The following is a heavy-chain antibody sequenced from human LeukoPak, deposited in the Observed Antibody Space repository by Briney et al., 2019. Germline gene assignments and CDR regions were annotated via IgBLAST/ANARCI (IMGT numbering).Heavy chain of an antibody. CDR1: GFTFNDYY. V-gene: IGHV3-11*01. J-gene: IGHJ5*02. CDR3: ATDGAGFDT. CDR2: INIGGTNT. Sequence: PGGSLRLSCAASGFTFNDYYMSWLRQAPGKGLEWLSYINIGGTNTHYADSVKGRFTISRDNAKKSLYLEMNNLRAEDTAVYYCATDGAGFDTWGQGVLVTVPS.